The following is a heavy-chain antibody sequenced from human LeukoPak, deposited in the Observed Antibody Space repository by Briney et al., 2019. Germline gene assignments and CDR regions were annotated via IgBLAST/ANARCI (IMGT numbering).Heavy chain of an antibody. V-gene: IGHV1-69*01. CDR3: ARVDYADRNRFDY. CDR1: GGTVSSYA. D-gene: IGHD4-17*01. CDR2: IIPIFGTT. J-gene: IGHJ4*02. Sequence: SVKVSCKASGGTVSSYAISWVRQAPGEGLEWMGGIIPIFGTTNYAQKFQGRVTITADESTSTAYMELSSLRSEDTAVYYCARVDYADRNRFDYWGQGSLVTVSS.